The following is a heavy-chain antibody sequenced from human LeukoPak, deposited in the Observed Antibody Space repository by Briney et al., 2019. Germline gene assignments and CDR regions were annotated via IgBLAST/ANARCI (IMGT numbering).Heavy chain of an antibody. Sequence: SETLSLTCAVYGGSFSGYYWSWIRQPPGQGLEWIGEISLTGLTHYNPSLESRVTVSLDKSKNQLSLNLTSVTAADTAVYYCSRENGAFSPFGYWGQGTLVTVLS. J-gene: IGHJ4*02. V-gene: IGHV4-34*01. CDR3: SRENGAFSPFGY. D-gene: IGHD2-8*01. CDR1: GGSFSGYY. CDR2: ISLTGLT.